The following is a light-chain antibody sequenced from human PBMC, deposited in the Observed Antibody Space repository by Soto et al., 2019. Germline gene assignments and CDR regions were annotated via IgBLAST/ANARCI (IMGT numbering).Light chain of an antibody. CDR1: SSDVGGYNY. V-gene: IGLV2-14*01. J-gene: IGLJ1*01. CDR3: SSYTSSSTLYV. Sequence: SVVTQPASVSGSPGQSITISCTGTSSDVGGYNYVSWYQQHPGKAPKLMIYDVSNRPSGVSNRFSGSKSGNTASLTISGLQAEDEADYYCSSYTSSSTLYVFGTGTKVTVL. CDR2: DVS.